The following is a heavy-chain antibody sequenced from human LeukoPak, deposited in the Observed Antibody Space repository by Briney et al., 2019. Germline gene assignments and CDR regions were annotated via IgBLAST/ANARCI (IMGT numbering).Heavy chain of an antibody. CDR2: IIPIFGTA. D-gene: IGHD3-3*01. J-gene: IGHJ4*02. V-gene: IGHV1-69*05. CDR1: GGTFSSYA. Sequence: SVKVSCKASGGTFSSYAISWVRQAPGQGLEWMGRIIPIFGTANYAQKFQGRVTITTDESTSTAYMELSSLRSEDTAVYYCAAEPNAFWSGYCYFDYWGQGTLVTVSS. CDR3: AAEPNAFWSGYCYFDY.